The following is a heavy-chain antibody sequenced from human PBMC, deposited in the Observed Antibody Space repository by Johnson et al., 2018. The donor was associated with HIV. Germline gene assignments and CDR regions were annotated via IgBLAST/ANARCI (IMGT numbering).Heavy chain of an antibody. J-gene: IGHJ3*02. CDR3: AAAEYDAFDI. Sequence: VPLVASGGGLVLPGGSLRLSCAASVFTVRSNHMSWVRQAPGKGLEWVANIKEDGSEKNYVASVKGRFTISRDNAKNSLYLQMNSLRAEDTAVYYCAAAEYDAFDIWGQGTMVTVSS. CDR2: IKEDGSEK. V-gene: IGHV3-7*02. D-gene: IGHD6-6*01. CDR1: VFTVRSNH.